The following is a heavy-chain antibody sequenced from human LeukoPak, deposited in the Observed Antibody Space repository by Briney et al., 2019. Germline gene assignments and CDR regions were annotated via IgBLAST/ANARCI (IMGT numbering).Heavy chain of an antibody. J-gene: IGHJ3*02. V-gene: IGHV3-23*01. CDR2: ISGGGGST. Sequence: GGSLRLSCAASGFTFSSYAMSWVRQVPGKGLEWISAISGGGGSTYYADSVKGRFTISRDNSKNTLYLQMNSLRAEDTAVYYCAKSRSWYDAFDIWGQGTMVTVSS. CDR1: GFTFSSYA. D-gene: IGHD6-13*01. CDR3: AKSRSWYDAFDI.